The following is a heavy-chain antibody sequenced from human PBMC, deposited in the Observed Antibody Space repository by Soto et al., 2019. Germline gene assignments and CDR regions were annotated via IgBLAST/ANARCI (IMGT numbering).Heavy chain of an antibody. CDR3: ARVVPAAIGDYFDY. J-gene: IGHJ4*02. CDR1: GGSISSGGYS. Sequence: SQTLSLTCAVSGGSISSGGYSWSWIRQPPGKGLEWIGYIYHSGSTYYNPSLKSRVTISVDRSKNQFSLKLSSVTAADTAVYYCARVVPAAIGDYFDYWGQGTLVTVSS. CDR2: IYHSGST. D-gene: IGHD2-2*02. V-gene: IGHV4-30-2*01.